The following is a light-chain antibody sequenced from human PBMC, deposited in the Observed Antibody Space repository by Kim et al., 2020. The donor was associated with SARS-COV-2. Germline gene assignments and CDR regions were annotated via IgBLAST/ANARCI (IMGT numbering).Light chain of an antibody. J-gene: IGLJ3*02. V-gene: IGLV4-69*01. CDR1: SGHSSYA. Sequence: QLVLTQSPSASASLGASVKLTCTLSSGHSSYAIAWHQQQPEKGPRYLMKLNGDGSHSKGDGIPDRFSGSSSGAERYLTISSLQSEDEADYYCQTWDTGIHEVLGGGAQLTVL. CDR2: LNGDGSH. CDR3: QTWDTGIHEV.